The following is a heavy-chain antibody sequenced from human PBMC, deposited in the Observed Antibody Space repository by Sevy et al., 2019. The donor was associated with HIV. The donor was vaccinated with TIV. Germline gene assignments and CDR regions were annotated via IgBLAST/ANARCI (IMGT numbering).Heavy chain of an antibody. CDR3: AKGARCSGGRCHSRGAFDI. V-gene: IGHV3-23*01. J-gene: IGHJ3*02. CDR2: ISGSGGST. CDR1: GFTFSSYA. D-gene: IGHD2-15*01. Sequence: GESLKISCAASGFTFSSYAMSWVRQAPGKGLEWVSAISGSGGSTYYADSVKGRFTISRDNSKDTLYLQMNSLRAEDTAVYYCAKGARCSGGRCHSRGAFDIWGQRTMVTVSS.